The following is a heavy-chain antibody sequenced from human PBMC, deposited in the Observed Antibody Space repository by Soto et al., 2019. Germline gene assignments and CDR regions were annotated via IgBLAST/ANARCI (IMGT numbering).Heavy chain of an antibody. CDR2: FDPEDGET. CDR1: GYTLTELS. D-gene: IGHD3-22*01. CDR3: APDRQHPDSSRYPLYYFDY. V-gene: IGHV1-24*01. Sequence: ASVKVSCKVSGYTLTELSMHWVRQAPGKGLEWMGGFDPEDGETIYAQKFQGRVTMTEDTSTDTAYMELSSLRSEDTAVYYCAPDRQHPDSSRYPLYYFDYWCQGIPVTGSS. J-gene: IGHJ4*02.